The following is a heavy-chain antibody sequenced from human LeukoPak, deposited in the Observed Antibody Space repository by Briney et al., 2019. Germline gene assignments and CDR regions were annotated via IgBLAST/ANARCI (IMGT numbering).Heavy chain of an antibody. J-gene: IGHJ4*02. CDR2: IYYLGTT. D-gene: IGHD6-6*01. CDR3: ARVASSSAGGVDY. Sequence: PSETLSLTCTVSGASTRSNNYYWAWIRQPLGKGLEWIGSIYYLGTTYDNPSLKSRVTISIDTSKNQFSLKLRSVTASDTAVYYCARVASSSAGGVDYWGQGTLVAVSS. V-gene: IGHV4-39*01. CDR1: GASTRSNNYY.